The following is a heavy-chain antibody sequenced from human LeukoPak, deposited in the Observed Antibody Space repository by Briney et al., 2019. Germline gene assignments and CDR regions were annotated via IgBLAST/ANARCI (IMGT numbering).Heavy chain of an antibody. CDR1: GGSFSGYY. CDR3: ARGPSITIFGVVIASYYYMDV. D-gene: IGHD3-3*01. CDR2: INHSGST. V-gene: IGHV4-34*01. J-gene: IGHJ6*03. Sequence: SETLSLTCAVYGGSFSGYYWSWIRQPPGKGLEWIGEINHSGSTNYNPSLKSRVTISVDTSKSQFSLKLSSVTAADTAVYYCARGPSITIFGVVIASYYYMDVWGKGTTVTVSS.